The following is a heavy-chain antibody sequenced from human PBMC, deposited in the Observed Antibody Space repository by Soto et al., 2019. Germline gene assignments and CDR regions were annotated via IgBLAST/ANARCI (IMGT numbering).Heavy chain of an antibody. V-gene: IGHV1-18*01. CDR1: GYTFTSYG. J-gene: IGHJ5*02. D-gene: IGHD3-22*01. CDR2: ISAYNGNT. CDR3: ARDPPRSLSDSSGYSYNWFDP. Sequence: ASVKVSCKASGYTFTSYGISWVRQAPGQGLEWMGWISAYNGNTNYAQKLQGRVTMTTDTSTSTAYMELRSLRSDDTAVYYCARDPPRSLSDSSGYSYNWFDPWGQGTLVTVSS.